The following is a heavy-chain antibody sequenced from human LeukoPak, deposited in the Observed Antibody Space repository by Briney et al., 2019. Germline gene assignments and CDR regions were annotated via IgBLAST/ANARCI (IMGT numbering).Heavy chain of an antibody. CDR2: ITRSGDTI. CDR1: GFTFSSYE. CDR3: ARDQPSSWYYFDY. D-gene: IGHD6-13*01. Sequence: GGSLRLSCAASGFTFSSYEMNWVRQAPGKGLEWVSYITRSGDTIYYADSVKGRFTISRDNAKNSLYLQMNSLRAEDTAVYYCARDQPSSWYYFDYWGQGTLVIVSS. J-gene: IGHJ4*02. V-gene: IGHV3-48*03.